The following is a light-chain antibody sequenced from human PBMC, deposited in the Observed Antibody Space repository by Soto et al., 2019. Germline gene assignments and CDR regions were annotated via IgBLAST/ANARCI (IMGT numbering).Light chain of an antibody. CDR1: SSDVGGHNY. V-gene: IGLV2-14*01. J-gene: IGLJ2*01. CDR3: SSYTSRNTWV. Sequence: QSVLTQPASVSGSPGQSITISCTGTSSDVGGHNYVSWYQQHPGKAPKFMIFEVSNRPSGVSNRFSGSKSGNTAYLTISGLQAEDEADYYCSSYTSRNTWVFGGGTKVTVL. CDR2: EVS.